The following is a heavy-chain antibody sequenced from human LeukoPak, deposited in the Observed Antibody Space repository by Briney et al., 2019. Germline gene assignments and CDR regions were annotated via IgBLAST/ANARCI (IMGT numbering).Heavy chain of an antibody. V-gene: IGHV3-7*04. Sequence: PGGSLRLSCVASGFTFSSYWMTWVRQAPGKGLEWVANIKTDGSQIYYVDSVKGRFTISRDNAKNSLYLQMNSLRADDTAVYYCARGAYSNSWLNFDYWGQGTLVTVSS. CDR2: IKTDGSQI. CDR1: GFTFSSYW. CDR3: ARGAYSNSWLNFDY. J-gene: IGHJ4*02. D-gene: IGHD6-13*01.